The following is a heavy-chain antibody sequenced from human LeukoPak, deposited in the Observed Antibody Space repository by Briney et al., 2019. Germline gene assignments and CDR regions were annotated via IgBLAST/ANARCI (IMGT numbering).Heavy chain of an antibody. V-gene: IGHV3-7*01. CDR2: IKQDGSEK. J-gene: IGHJ4*02. CDR3: AKSAYYYDSSGYYSPNFDY. D-gene: IGHD3-22*01. Sequence: GGSLRLSCAASAFTFSSYWMSWVRQAPGKGLEWVANIKQDGSEKYYVDSVKGRFTISRDNSKNTLYLQMNSLRAEDTAVYYCAKSAYYYDSSGYYSPNFDYWGQGTLVTVSS. CDR1: AFTFSSYW.